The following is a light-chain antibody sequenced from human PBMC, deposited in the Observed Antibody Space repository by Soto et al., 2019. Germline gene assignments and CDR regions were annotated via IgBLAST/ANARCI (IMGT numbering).Light chain of an antibody. V-gene: IGKV1-27*01. CDR2: AAS. CDR1: QDISNY. Sequence: DIQMTQSPSSLSATVGDRVTITCRASQDISNYLAWHQQKPGKVPKLLIYAASTLQPGVPSRFSGSGSGTEFTLTISSLQAEDVATYYCKKYNGAPPDTFGPGTKVAIK. J-gene: IGKJ3*01. CDR3: KKYNGAPPDT.